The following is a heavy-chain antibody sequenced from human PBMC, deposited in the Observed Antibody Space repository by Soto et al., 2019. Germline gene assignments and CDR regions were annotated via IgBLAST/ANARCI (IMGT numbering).Heavy chain of an antibody. V-gene: IGHV4-59*01. J-gene: IGHJ4*02. CDR2: IYYSGST. CDR3: ARVGTPRLMAYYFDY. CDR1: GGSISSYY. Sequence: NPSETLSLTCTVSGGSISSYYWSWIRQPPGKGLEWIGYIYYSGSTNYNPSLKSRVTISVDTSKNQFSLKLSSVTAADTAVYYCARVGTPRLMAYYFDYWGQGTLVTVSS. D-gene: IGHD1-1*01.